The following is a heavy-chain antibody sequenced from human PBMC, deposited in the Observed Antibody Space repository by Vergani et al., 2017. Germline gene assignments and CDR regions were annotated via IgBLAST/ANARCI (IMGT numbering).Heavy chain of an antibody. D-gene: IGHD1-14*01. J-gene: IGHJ6*02. CDR1: GFTFSSYS. CDR2: ISSSSSTI. V-gene: IGHV3-48*04. Sequence: EVQLVESGGGLVQPGGSLRLSCAASGFTFSSYSMNWVRQAPGKGLEWVSYISSSSSTIYYADSVKGRFTISRDNAKNSLYLQMNSLRAEDTAVYYCAAVRTNYYYYYGMDVWGQGTTVTVSS. CDR3: AAVRTNYYYYYGMDV.